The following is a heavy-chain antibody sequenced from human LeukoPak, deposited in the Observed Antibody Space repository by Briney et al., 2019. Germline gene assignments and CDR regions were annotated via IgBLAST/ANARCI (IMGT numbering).Heavy chain of an antibody. J-gene: IGHJ4*02. CDR2: IYHTGST. V-gene: IGHV4-34*01. CDR3: GTAAAAGIFY. Sequence: PSETLSLTCAVYGGSFSNYYWSWIRQPPGKGLEWIGDIYHTGSTTYNPSLKSRVTISVDKSKNHFSLNLSSVTAADTAVYYCGTAAAAGIFYWGQGTLVTVSS. CDR1: GGSFSNYY. D-gene: IGHD6-13*01.